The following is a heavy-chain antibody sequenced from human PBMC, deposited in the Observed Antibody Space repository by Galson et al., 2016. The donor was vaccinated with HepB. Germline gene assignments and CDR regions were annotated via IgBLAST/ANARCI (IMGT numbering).Heavy chain of an antibody. CDR2: SSDSGSTT. J-gene: IGHJ4*02. V-gene: IGHV3-23*01. CDR3: AKMGTRVITTYYFDY. Sequence: PRLSCAASGFTFSSYAMTWVRQAPGKGLEWVSLSSDSGSTTYYADSVKDRFTISRDHPKNTLYLQMNSLRAEDTAVYYCAKMGTRVITTYYFDYWGQGTLVTVSS. D-gene: IGHD3-16*01. CDR1: GFTFSSYA.